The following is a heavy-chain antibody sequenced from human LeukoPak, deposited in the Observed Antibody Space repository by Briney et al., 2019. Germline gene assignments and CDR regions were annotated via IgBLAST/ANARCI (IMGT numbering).Heavy chain of an antibody. CDR3: ARERKQWLLYYYYGMDV. V-gene: IGHV3-7*01. Sequence: GGSLRLSCAASGFTFSSYWMSWVRQAPGKGLEWVANIKQDGSEKYYVDSVKGRFTISRDNAKNSLYLQMNSLRAEDTAVYYCARERKQWLLYYYYGMDVWGQGTTVTVSS. CDR2: IKQDGSEK. D-gene: IGHD6-19*01. J-gene: IGHJ6*02. CDR1: GFTFSSYW.